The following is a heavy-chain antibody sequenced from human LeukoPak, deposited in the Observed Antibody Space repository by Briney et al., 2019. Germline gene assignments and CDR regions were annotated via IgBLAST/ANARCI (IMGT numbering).Heavy chain of an antibody. D-gene: IGHD4-11*01. Sequence: PSETLSLTCAVYGGSFSGYYWTWIRQPPGKGLEWIGYIYYSGSTNCNPSLKSRVTISVDTSQNQFSLKLSSGTAADTAVYYCARQRTPYSSFDPWGQGTLGTVSS. CDR3: ARQRTPYSSFDP. J-gene: IGHJ5*02. CDR2: IYYSGST. V-gene: IGHV4-59*08. CDR1: GGSFSGYY.